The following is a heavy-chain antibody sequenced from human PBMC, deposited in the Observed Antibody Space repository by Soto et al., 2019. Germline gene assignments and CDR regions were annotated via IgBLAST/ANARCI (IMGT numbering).Heavy chain of an antibody. Sequence: GASVKVSCKASGYTFTSYGISWVRQAPGQGLEWMGWISAYNGNTNYAQKLQGRVTMTTDTSTSTAYMELRSLRSDDTAVYYCARRQVPAAPYYYYYYYMDVWGKGTTVTVSS. CDR3: ARRQVPAAPYYYYYYYMDV. J-gene: IGHJ6*03. CDR2: ISAYNGNT. CDR1: GYTFTSYG. D-gene: IGHD2-2*01. V-gene: IGHV1-18*01.